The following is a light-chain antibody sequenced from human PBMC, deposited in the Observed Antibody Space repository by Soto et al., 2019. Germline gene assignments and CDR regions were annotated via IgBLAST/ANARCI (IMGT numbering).Light chain of an antibody. V-gene: IGLV1-40*01. CDR2: GNS. J-gene: IGLJ3*02. CDR1: SSNIGAGYD. CDR3: QSYDSSLSGWV. Sequence: QSVLTQPPSVSGSPGQRVNISCTGRSSNIGAGYDVHWYQQLPGTAPKLLIYGNSNRPSGVPDLFSGSKSGTSASLAITGLQDEDEADYYCQSYDSSLSGWVFGGGTKLTVL.